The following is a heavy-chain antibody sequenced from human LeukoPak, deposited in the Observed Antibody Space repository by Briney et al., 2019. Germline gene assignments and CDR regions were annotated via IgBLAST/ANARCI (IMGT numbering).Heavy chain of an antibody. V-gene: IGHV1-46*01. J-gene: IGHJ3*02. D-gene: IGHD3-22*01. Sequence: ASVKVSCKSSGYSFTSYSMHWVRQAPGQGLEWMGIINPSGGSTSYAQKFQGRVTMTRDMSTSTVYMELSSLRSEDTAVYYCAGGRNYYDSSDYYEGDAFDIWGQGTMVTVSS. CDR2: INPSGGST. CDR1: GYSFTSYS. CDR3: AGGRNYYDSSDYYEGDAFDI.